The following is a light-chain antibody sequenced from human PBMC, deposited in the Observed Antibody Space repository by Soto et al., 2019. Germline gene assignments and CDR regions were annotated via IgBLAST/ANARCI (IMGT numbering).Light chain of an antibody. CDR2: DVS. V-gene: IGLV2-11*01. CDR3: CSYAGSYTWV. J-gene: IGLJ3*02. Sequence: QSVLTQPRSVSGSPGQSVTISCTGTSSDVGGYNYVSWYQQHPGKAPKLMIYDVSKRPSGVPVRFSGSKSGNTASLIISGLQAEDEADYYCCSYAGSYTWVFGGGTKVTVL. CDR1: SSDVGGYNY.